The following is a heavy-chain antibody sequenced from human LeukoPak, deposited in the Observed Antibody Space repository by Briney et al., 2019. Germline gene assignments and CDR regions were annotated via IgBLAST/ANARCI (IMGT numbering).Heavy chain of an antibody. D-gene: IGHD2-2*03. CDR3: VRGGHKLDIEASRYYYGLDV. Sequence: GGSLRLSCAASGITLSDYWMYWVRQGPGKGLVHVSRIESDGTRTVYADSVKGRFTISRDNAKNTMYLQMNSLRAEDTAVYYCVRGGHKLDIEASRYYYGLDVWGQGTTVTVSS. CDR1: GITLSDYW. V-gene: IGHV3-74*03. J-gene: IGHJ6*02. CDR2: IESDGTRT.